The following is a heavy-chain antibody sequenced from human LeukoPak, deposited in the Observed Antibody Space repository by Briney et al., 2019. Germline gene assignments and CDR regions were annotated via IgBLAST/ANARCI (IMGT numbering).Heavy chain of an antibody. V-gene: IGHV3-21*04. CDR2: ISSSSSHI. CDR1: GFTFSTYG. CDR3: ARAQRQWLDPRLD. Sequence: PGGSLRLSCAASGFTFSTYGMSWVRQAPGKGLEWVSSISSSSSHIYYADSLKGRFTISRDNAKNSLYLQMNSLRAEDTAVYYCARAQRQWLDPRLDWGQGTLVTVSS. J-gene: IGHJ4*02. D-gene: IGHD6-19*01.